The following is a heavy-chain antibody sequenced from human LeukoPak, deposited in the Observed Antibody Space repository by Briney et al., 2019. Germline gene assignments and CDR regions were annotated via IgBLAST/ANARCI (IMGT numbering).Heavy chain of an antibody. J-gene: IGHJ4*02. CDR1: GGSISSSSYY. V-gene: IGHV4-39*01. CDR3: ARQRYYYDSSGYYYVDY. CDR2: IYYSGST. Sequence: SETLSLTCTVSGGSISSSSYYWGWIRQPPGKGLEWIGSIYYSGSTYYNPSLKSRGTISVDTSKNQFSLKLSSVTAADTAVYYCARQRYYYDSSGYYYVDYWGQGTLVTVSS. D-gene: IGHD3-22*01.